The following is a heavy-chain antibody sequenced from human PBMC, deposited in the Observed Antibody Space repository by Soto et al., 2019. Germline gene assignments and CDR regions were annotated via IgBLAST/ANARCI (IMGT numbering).Heavy chain of an antibody. V-gene: IGHV3-33*06. Sequence: PGGSLRLSCAASGFTFSSYGMRWVRQAPGNGLEWVAVIWYDGSNKYYADSVKGRFTISRDNSKNTLYLQMNSLRAEDTAVYYCANARGIAVAGSFDYWGQGSLVTVFS. CDR2: IWYDGSNK. CDR1: GFTFSSYG. D-gene: IGHD6-19*01. J-gene: IGHJ4*02. CDR3: ANARGIAVAGSFDY.